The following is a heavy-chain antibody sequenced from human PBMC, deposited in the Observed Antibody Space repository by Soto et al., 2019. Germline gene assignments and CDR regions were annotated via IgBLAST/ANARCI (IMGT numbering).Heavy chain of an antibody. V-gene: IGHV1-18*01. CDR1: GYTFTSYG. D-gene: IGHD6-13*01. Sequence: VQLVQSGAEVKKPGASVKVSGKASGYTFTSYGISWVRHAPGQGLEWMVLISAYNGNTNYAQKLQGRVTITTDTPTSTAYMQLMSLRSDDTALYYCARDRVHIAAAGIYYGMDVWGQGTMVTVSS. CDR3: ARDRVHIAAAGIYYGMDV. CDR2: ISAYNGNT. J-gene: IGHJ6*02.